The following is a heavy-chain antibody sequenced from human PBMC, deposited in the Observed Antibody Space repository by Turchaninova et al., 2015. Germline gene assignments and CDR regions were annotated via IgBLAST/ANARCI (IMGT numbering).Heavy chain of an antibody. Sequence: EVQLLESGGGLVQPGGSLRLSCAASGFTFSKYAMNWGRQAPGKGLGWVLVISGGGGTTYYADSVKGRFTISRDNSKNTLYLQMNSLRAEDTAVYYCAKMLNSGLRMNYFDYWGQGTLVTVSS. V-gene: IGHV3-23*01. CDR2: ISGGGGTT. CDR1: GFTFSKYA. D-gene: IGHD2-15*01. CDR3: AKMLNSGLRMNYFDY. J-gene: IGHJ4*02.